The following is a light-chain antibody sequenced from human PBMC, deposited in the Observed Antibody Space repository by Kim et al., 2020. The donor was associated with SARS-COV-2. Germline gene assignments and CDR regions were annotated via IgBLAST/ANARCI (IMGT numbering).Light chain of an antibody. CDR2: KAS. Sequence: ASVGDRLTITCRASQSISSWLAWYQQQPGKAPKLLIYKASSLESGVPSRFSGSGSGTEFTLSISSLQPDDFATYYCQQYNSFPWTFGQGTKVDIK. J-gene: IGKJ1*01. V-gene: IGKV1-5*03. CDR1: QSISSW. CDR3: QQYNSFPWT.